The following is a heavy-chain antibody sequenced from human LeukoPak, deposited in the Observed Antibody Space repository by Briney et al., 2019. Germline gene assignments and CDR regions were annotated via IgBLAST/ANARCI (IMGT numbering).Heavy chain of an antibody. J-gene: IGHJ6*03. D-gene: IGHD3-10*01. CDR2: ISSSSSYI. Sequence: GGSLRLSCAASGFTFSSYSMNWVRQAPGKGLEWVSSISSSSSYIYYADSVKGRFTISRDNAKNSLYLQMNSLRAEDTAVYYCAREGGPGLLYYYYYYMDVWGKGTTVTVSS. V-gene: IGHV3-21*01. CDR3: AREGGPGLLYYYYYYMDV. CDR1: GFTFSSYS.